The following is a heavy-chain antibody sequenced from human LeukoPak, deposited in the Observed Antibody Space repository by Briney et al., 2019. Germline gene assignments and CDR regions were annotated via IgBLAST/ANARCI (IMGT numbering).Heavy chain of an antibody. V-gene: IGHV1-2*02. Sequence: ASVKVSCKASGYTFTGYYMHWVRQAPGQGLEWMGWINPNSGGTNYAQKFQGRVTMTRDTSIRTAYMELSRLRSDDTAVYYCARVGRRDGYNHPPNYYYYYMDVWGKGTTVTVSS. CDR2: INPNSGGT. D-gene: IGHD5-24*01. CDR1: GYTFTGYY. CDR3: ARVGRRDGYNHPPNYYYYYMDV. J-gene: IGHJ6*03.